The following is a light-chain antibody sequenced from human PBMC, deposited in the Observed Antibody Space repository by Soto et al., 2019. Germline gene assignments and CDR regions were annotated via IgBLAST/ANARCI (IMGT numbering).Light chain of an antibody. J-gene: IGKJ1*01. CDR1: QSVNSNY. V-gene: IGKV3-20*01. Sequence: EIVLTHSPFTLSLSPVERATLSFRASQSVNSNYFTWYQQKPGQAPRLLIYGASSRATGIPDRFSGSGSGTDFTLTISRLEPEDFAVYYCQKYGSSRWKFGQGTKVDIK. CDR2: GAS. CDR3: QKYGSSRWK.